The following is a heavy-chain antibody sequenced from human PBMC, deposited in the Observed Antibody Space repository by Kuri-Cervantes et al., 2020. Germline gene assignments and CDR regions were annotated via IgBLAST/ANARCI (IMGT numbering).Heavy chain of an antibody. Sequence: VSVKVSCKASGYTFTGYYMHWVRQAPGQGLEWMGWINPNSGGTNYAQKFQGWVTMTRDTSISTAYMELSRLRSDDTAVYYCARDPTRYGSGSYLVFAFDIWGQGTMVTVSS. CDR2: INPNSGGT. D-gene: IGHD3-10*01. J-gene: IGHJ3*02. CDR3: ARDPTRYGSGSYLVFAFDI. CDR1: GYTFTGYY. V-gene: IGHV1-2*04.